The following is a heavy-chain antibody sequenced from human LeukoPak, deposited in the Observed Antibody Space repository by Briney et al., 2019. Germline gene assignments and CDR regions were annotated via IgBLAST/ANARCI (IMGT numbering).Heavy chain of an antibody. J-gene: IGHJ4*02. CDR1: GFTFSSYA. D-gene: IGHD3-10*01. Sequence: GGSLRLSCAASGFTFSSYAMHWVRQAPGKGLEWVAVISYDGSNKYYADSVKGRFTISRDNSKNTLYLQMNSLRAEDTAVYYRAREGYGSGSYYYFDYWGQGTLVTVSS. CDR3: AREGYGSGSYYYFDY. V-gene: IGHV3-30-3*01. CDR2: ISYDGSNK.